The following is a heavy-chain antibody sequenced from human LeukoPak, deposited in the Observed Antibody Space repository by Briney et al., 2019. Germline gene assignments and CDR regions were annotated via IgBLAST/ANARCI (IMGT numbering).Heavy chain of an antibody. D-gene: IGHD6-6*01. CDR1: GGSFSGYY. CDR3: ARYELVHIAARPAYYFDY. CDR2: INHSGST. J-gene: IGHJ4*02. Sequence: PSETLSLTCAVYGGSFSGYYWSWIRQPPGKGLEWIGEINHSGSTNYNPSLKSRVTISVDTSKNQFSLKLSSVTAADTAVYYCARYELVHIAARPAYYFDYWGQGTLVTVSS. V-gene: IGHV4-34*01.